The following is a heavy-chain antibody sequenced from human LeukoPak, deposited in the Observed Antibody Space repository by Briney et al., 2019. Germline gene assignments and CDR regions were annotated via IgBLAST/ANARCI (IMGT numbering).Heavy chain of an antibody. CDR1: GGSFSGYY. CDR3: AGAENSGAGY. D-gene: IGHD4-23*01. J-gene: IGHJ4*02. Sequence: SETLSLTCAVYGGSFSGYYWSWIRQPPGKGLEWIGEINHSGSTNYNPSLKSRVTISVDTSKNQFSLKLSSVTAADTAVYYCAGAENSGAGYWGQGTLVTVSS. CDR2: INHSGST. V-gene: IGHV4-34*01.